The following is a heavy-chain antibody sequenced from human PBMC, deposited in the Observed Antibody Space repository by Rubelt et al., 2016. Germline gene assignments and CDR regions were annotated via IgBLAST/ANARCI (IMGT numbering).Heavy chain of an antibody. CDR2: INPNRGGT. CDR1: GYTFTGYY. D-gene: IGHD5-12*01. V-gene: IGHV1-2*02. CDR3: ARGNSGYDYGLDY. Sequence: QVQLVQSGAEVKKPGASVKVSCKASGYTFTGYYMHWVRQAPGQGLEWMGWINPNRGGTNYAQRFQGRVTMTRETSGSTAYMGLGRRTSDDTAVYYCARGNSGYDYGLDYWGQGTLVTVSS. J-gene: IGHJ4*02.